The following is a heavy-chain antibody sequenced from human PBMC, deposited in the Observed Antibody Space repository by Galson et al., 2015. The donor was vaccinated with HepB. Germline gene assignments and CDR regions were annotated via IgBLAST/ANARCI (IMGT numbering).Heavy chain of an antibody. J-gene: IGHJ6*04. V-gene: IGHV3-49*03. CDR1: GFTFGDYA. CDR3: TRDKMWGCLGYCSSTVDV. Sequence: SLRLSCAASGFTFGDYAMSWFRQAPGKGLEWVGFIRSKAYGGTTEYAASVKGRFTISRDDSKSIAYLQMNSLKTEDTAVYYCTRDKMWGCLGYCSSTVDVWGKGTTVTVSS. CDR2: IRSKAYGGTT. D-gene: IGHD2-2*01.